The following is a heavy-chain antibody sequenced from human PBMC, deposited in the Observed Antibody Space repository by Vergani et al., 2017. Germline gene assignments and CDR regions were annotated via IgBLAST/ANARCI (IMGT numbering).Heavy chain of an antibody. Sequence: VQLVESVGGVVQPGGSLRLSCSASGFSFNSYWMHWVRQVPGKGLLWVSRIKSDGSITAYADSVKGRFTISRDNAQNTLYLQMNSLRVEDTGVYYCARARCIETCYMSNWLDSWGQGTLVTVSS. CDR1: GFSFNSYW. CDR3: ARARCIETCYMSNWLDS. D-gene: IGHD3-9*01. V-gene: IGHV3-74*03. CDR2: IKSDGSIT. J-gene: IGHJ5*01.